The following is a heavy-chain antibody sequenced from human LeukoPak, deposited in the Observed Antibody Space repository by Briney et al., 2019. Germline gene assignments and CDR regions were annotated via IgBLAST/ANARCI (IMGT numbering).Heavy chain of an antibody. CDR3: ARSGFSSVWQGGWHAFDI. CDR1: GYTFTSYY. D-gene: IGHD6-25*01. CDR2: IHPTVGDT. V-gene: IGHV1-46*01. J-gene: IGHJ3*02. Sequence: GASVKVSCKASGYTFTSYYLHWVRQAPGQGLEWMGIIHPTVGDTTYAQKFEGRVTMTRDMSTGTVYMDLSSLRSEDTAVYYCARSGFSSVWQGGWHAFDIWGQGTTVTVSS.